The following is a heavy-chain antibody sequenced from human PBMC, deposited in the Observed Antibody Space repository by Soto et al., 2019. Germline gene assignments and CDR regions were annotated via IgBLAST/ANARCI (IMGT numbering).Heavy chain of an antibody. J-gene: IGHJ4*02. D-gene: IGHD4-17*01. CDR3: AKDRYGDYGGIDY. V-gene: IGHV3-23*01. CDR2: ITGRGGST. Sequence: EVQLLESGGGLVQPGGSLSLSWAASGFPFSTYAMIWVRQAPGKGLEWVSVITGRGGSTYYADSAKGRCTISRDTSKNTLFLQMNSLRAEDTAVYYCAKDRYGDYGGIDYWGQGTMVTVSS. CDR1: GFPFSTYA.